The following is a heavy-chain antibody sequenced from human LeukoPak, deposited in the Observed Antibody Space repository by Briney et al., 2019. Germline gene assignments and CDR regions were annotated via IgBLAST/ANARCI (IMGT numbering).Heavy chain of an antibody. CDR3: ARDRGSGYDPYYFDY. V-gene: IGHV3-7*01. CDR1: GFTFSSYW. CDR2: IKQDGSEK. Sequence: GGSLRLSCAASGFTFSSYWMSWVRQAPGKGLEWVANIKQDGSEKYYVDSVKGRFTISRDNAKNSLYLQMNSLRAEDTAVYYCARDRGSGYDPYYFDYWGQGTLVTVSS. J-gene: IGHJ4*02. D-gene: IGHD5-12*01.